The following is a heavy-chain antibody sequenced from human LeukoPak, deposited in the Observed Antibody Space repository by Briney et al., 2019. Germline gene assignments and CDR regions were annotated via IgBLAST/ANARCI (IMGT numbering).Heavy chain of an antibody. CDR1: GGSISSSSYY. CDR2: IYYSGST. J-gene: IGHJ2*01. D-gene: IGHD1-1*01. V-gene: IGHV4-39*01. CDR3: ARHPAGAWNDERDYWYFDL. Sequence: SETLSLTCTVSGGSISSSSYYWGWIRQPPGKGLEWIGCIYYSGSTYYNPSLKSRVTISVDTSKNQFSLKLSSVTAADTAVYYCARHPAGAWNDERDYWYFDLWGRGTLVTVSS.